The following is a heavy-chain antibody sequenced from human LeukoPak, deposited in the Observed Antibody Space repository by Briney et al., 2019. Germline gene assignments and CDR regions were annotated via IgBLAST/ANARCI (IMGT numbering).Heavy chain of an antibody. CDR3: ASRRDY. CDR2: IGSSGRTI. CDR1: GFTFSDYE. V-gene: IGHV3-48*03. Sequence: GGSLRLSCAASGFTFSDYEMNWVRQAPGKGLEWVSNIGSSGRTIFYADSVKGRFSISRDNGKNSLYLQMNSLRVEDTAIYYCASRRDYWGQGTLVTVSS. J-gene: IGHJ4*02.